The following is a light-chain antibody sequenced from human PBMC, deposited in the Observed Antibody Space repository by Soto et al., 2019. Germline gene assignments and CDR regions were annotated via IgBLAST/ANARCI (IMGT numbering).Light chain of an antibody. J-gene: IGKJ1*01. CDR2: DAS. Sequence: DIQMTQSPSSLSASVGDRVTITCRASQSISSYLNWYQQKPGKAPKLLIYDASSLESGVPSRFSGSASGTEFTLTISSLQPEDFATYYCQQANSFPPTTFGQGTKVDIK. CDR3: QQANSFPPTT. V-gene: IGKV1-39*01. CDR1: QSISSY.